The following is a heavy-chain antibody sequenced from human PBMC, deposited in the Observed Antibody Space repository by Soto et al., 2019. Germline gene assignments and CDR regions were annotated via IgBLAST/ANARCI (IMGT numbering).Heavy chain of an antibody. J-gene: IGHJ5*02. V-gene: IGHV3-48*02. CDR3: ARVIWSGHLTSDL. Sequence: EVQVVASGGGLVQPGGSLRLSCAASGFTFSSNSMNWVRQAPGKGLEWISYISSSSSTIYADSVKGRFTISRDNAKKSLYLQMNSLRDEDTAVYYCARVIWSGHLTSDLWGQGTLVTVSS. CDR2: ISSSSSTI. D-gene: IGHD3-3*01. CDR1: GFTFSSNS.